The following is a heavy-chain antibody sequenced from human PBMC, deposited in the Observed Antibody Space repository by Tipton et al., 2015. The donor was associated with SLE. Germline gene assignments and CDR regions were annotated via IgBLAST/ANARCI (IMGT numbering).Heavy chain of an antibody. V-gene: IGHV4-34*01. D-gene: IGHD6-13*01. CDR2: INHSGST. CDR1: GGSFSGFY. J-gene: IGHJ4*02. Sequence: LRLSCAVRGGSFSGFYWSWIRQPPGKGLEWIGEINHSGSTNYNPSLKRRVTMSVDTSKNQFSLKMSSVTAADTAVFYCAKLPRLPFGFSSSWYRDYWGQGTLVTVSS. CDR3: AKLPRLPFGFSSSWYRDY.